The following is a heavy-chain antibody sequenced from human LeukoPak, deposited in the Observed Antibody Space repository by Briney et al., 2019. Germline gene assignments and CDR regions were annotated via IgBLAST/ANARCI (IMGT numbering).Heavy chain of an antibody. CDR2: ISGSGGST. CDR3: AKEGITIFGVVIIAYYFDY. D-gene: IGHD3-3*01. J-gene: IGHJ4*02. Sequence: PGGSLRLSCAASGFTFSSYAMSWVRQAPGKGLEWVSAISGSGGSTYYADSVKGRFTISRDNSKNTLYLQMNSLRAEDTAVYYCAKEGITIFGVVIIAYYFDYWGQGTLVTVSS. CDR1: GFTFSSYA. V-gene: IGHV3-23*01.